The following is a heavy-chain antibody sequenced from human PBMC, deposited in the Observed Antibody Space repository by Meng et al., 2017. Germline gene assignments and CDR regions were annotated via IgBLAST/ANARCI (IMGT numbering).Heavy chain of an antibody. CDR1: GYSFTSYA. Sequence: QVQTVESEDDVKRPGASVKVSCKASGYSFTSYAMHWVRQDPGQRLEWMGWINVGNGNTKYSQKFQGRVTITRDTSASTAYMELSSLRSEDTAVYYCARDKLKTFDPWGQGTLVTVSS. V-gene: IGHV1-3*01. CDR2: INVGNGNT. J-gene: IGHJ5*02. CDR3: ARDKLKTFDP.